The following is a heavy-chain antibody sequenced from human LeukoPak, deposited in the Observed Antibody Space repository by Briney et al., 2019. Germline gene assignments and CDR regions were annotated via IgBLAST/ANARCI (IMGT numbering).Heavy chain of an antibody. V-gene: IGHV4-34*01. CDR1: GGSFSGYY. Sequence: SETLSLTCAVYGGSFSGYYWSWIRQPPGKGLEWIGEINHSGSTNYNPSLKSRVTISVDTSKNQFSLKLSSVTAADTAVYYCARTPYDILTGYYNQGFDYWGQGTLVTVSS. J-gene: IGHJ4*02. CDR2: INHSGST. D-gene: IGHD3-9*01. CDR3: ARTPYDILTGYYNQGFDY.